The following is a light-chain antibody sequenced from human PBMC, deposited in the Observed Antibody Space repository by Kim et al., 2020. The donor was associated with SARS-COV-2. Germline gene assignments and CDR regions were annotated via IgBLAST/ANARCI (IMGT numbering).Light chain of an antibody. CDR2: EVT. J-gene: IGLJ1*01. CDR3: TTHANNNYI. Sequence: VTSSCSATGGDFGGYGCYTYGSWYQQHPGKAPKLIIYEVTKRPSGVPNRFSGSKSGNTASLTVSGLQAEDEADYYCTTHANNNYIFGTGTKVTVL. V-gene: IGLV2-8*01. CDR1: GGDFGGYGCYTY.